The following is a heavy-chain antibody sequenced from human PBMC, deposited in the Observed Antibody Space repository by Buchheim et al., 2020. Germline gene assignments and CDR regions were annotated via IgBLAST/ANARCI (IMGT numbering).Heavy chain of an antibody. CDR2: ITGNGSTT. Sequence: EVQLLESGGGLVQPGGCLRLSCAASGFTFSSYAMTWVRQAPGKGLEWVSSITGNGSTTYYADSVKGRFTISRDNSRNTLYLQMNSLRGEDTAVYYCAKSRSEVVTAAENYWGQGTL. CDR3: AKSRSEVVTAAENY. J-gene: IGHJ4*02. V-gene: IGHV3-23*01. CDR1: GFTFSSYA. D-gene: IGHD2-2*01.